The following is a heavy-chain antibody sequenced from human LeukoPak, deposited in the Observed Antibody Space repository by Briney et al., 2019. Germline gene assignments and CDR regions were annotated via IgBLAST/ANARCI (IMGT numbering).Heavy chain of an antibody. J-gene: IGHJ4*02. CDR1: GGSISSSSYY. CDR2: IYYSGST. V-gene: IGHV4-39*01. D-gene: IGHD5-18*01. Sequence: SETLSLTCTVSGGSISSSSYYWGWIRQPPGKGLEWIGSIYYSGSTYYNPSLKSRVTISVDTSKNQFSLKLSSVAAADTAVYYCARQLTGYSYGPDLDYWGQGTLVTVSS. CDR3: ARQLTGYSYGPDLDY.